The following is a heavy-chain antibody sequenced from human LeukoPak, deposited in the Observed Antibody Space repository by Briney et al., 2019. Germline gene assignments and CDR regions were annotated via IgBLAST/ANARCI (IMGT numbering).Heavy chain of an antibody. J-gene: IGHJ4*02. D-gene: IGHD5-24*01. Sequence: PSETLSLTCTVSGGSISSYYWSWIRQPPGKGLEWIGYIYYSGSTNYNPSLKSRDTISVDTSKNQFSLKLSSVTAADTAVYYCASGMATITPFDYWGQGTLVTVSS. V-gene: IGHV4-59*01. CDR2: IYYSGST. CDR1: GGSISSYY. CDR3: ASGMATITPFDY.